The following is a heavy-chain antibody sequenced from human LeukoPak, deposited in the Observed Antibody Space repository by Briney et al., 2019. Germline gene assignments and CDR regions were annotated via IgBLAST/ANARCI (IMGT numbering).Heavy chain of an antibody. CDR1: GGSIGSSTYY. CDR2: IYYSGST. D-gene: IGHD1-26*01. Sequence: SETLSLTCTVSGGSIGSSTYYWGWSRQPPGKGLEWIGGIYYSGSTYYNPSLESRVTISVDTSKNQFSLKLSSVTAADTAVYYCARTGYLGIDYWGQGTLVTVSS. V-gene: IGHV4-39*01. J-gene: IGHJ4*02. CDR3: ARTGYLGIDY.